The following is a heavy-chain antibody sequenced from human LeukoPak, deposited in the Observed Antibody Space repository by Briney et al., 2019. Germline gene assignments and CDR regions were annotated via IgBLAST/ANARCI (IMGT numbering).Heavy chain of an antibody. J-gene: IGHJ4*02. Sequence: GGSLRLSCAASGFSFRNYGMYWVRQAPGKGLEWVSFIRDDGDDQYYADSVKGRFTISRDNTKNALFLQMNGLRAEDTAVYYCAREGGLLVVPAATAFDYWGQGTLVTVSS. CDR3: AREGGLLVVPAATAFDY. CDR1: GFSFRNYG. V-gene: IGHV3-30*02. CDR2: IRDDGDDQ. D-gene: IGHD2-2*01.